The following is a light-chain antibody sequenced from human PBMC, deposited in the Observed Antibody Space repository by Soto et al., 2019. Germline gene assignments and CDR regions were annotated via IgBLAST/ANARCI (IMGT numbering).Light chain of an antibody. V-gene: IGKV3-20*01. Sequence: EIVLTQSPDTLSLSPGKRVTLSCRASQSVSSSLAWYQQKPGQAPRLLIYDAFIRAAGIPDRFSGRGSGTDFTLTISRLEPEDFAVYHCQQYGRSPFTFGGGTKVEIK. CDR2: DAF. CDR3: QQYGRSPFT. J-gene: IGKJ4*01. CDR1: QSVSSS.